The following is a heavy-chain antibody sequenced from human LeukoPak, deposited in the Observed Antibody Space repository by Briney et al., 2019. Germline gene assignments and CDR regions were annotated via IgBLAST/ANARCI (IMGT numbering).Heavy chain of an antibody. D-gene: IGHD6-13*01. CDR2: ISYDGSNK. J-gene: IGHJ4*02. CDR1: GFTFSSYG. Sequence: PGRSLRLSCAASGFTFSSYGMHWVRQAPGKGLEWVAVISYDGSNKYYADTVKGRFTISRDNSKNTLYLQMNSLRAEDTAVYYCATTGYSSSWYYFDYWGQGTLVTVSS. CDR3: ATTGYSSSWYYFDY. V-gene: IGHV3-30*03.